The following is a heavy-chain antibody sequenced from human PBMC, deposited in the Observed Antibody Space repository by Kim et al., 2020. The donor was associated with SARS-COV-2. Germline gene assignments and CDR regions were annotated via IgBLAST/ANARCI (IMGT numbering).Heavy chain of an antibody. D-gene: IGHD2-15*01. J-gene: IGHJ3*02. CDR1: GGSISSSSYY. V-gene: IGHV4-39*01. CDR2: IYYSGST. Sequence: SETLSLTCTVSGGSISSSSYYWGWIRQPPGKGLEWIGSIYYSGSTYYNPSLKSRVTISVDTSKNQFSLKLSSVTAADTAVYYCARHLSLYCSGGSCYSDAFDIWGQGTMVTVSS. CDR3: ARHLSLYCSGGSCYSDAFDI.